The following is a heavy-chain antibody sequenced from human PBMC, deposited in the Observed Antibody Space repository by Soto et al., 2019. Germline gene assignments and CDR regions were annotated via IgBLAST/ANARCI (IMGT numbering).Heavy chain of an antibody. CDR2: IYDGGRT. J-gene: IGHJ4*02. CDR1: GGSVSTIDYW. V-gene: IGHV4-30-4*01. Sequence: QVQLQESGPGLVKPSQTLSLTCTVSGGSVSTIDYWWGWIRQSRDMGLEWIGHIYDGGRTYHNPSLESRLTMSVDTSRSQLSLSLSSVSAADTAVYYCARGPSGDKVDSWGQGTLVTVSS. CDR3: ARGPSGDKVDS. D-gene: IGHD1-1*01.